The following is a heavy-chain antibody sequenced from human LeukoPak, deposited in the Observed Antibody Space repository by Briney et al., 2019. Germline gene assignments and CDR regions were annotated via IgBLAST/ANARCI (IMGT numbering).Heavy chain of an antibody. CDR1: GGTFSNYA. D-gene: IGHD3-22*01. Sequence: VKVPWKASGGTFSNYAISWVRQAPGQGLEWMGWISAYNGNTNYAQKLQGRVTMTTDTSTSTAYMELRSLRSDDTAVYYCARGDYYDRSGYVDYWGQGTLVTVSS. V-gene: IGHV1-18*01. J-gene: IGHJ4*02. CDR2: ISAYNGNT. CDR3: ARGDYYDRSGYVDY.